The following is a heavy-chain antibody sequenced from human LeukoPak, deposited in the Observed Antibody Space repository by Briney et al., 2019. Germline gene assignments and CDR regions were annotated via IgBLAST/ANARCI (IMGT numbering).Heavy chain of an antibody. CDR1: GFTFSSYA. CDR3: AGARNCPPPDAFDI. CDR2: ISGIGGRT. Sequence: LPGGSLRLSCAASGFTFSSYAMSWVRQAPGKGLEWVSAISGIGGRTYYADSVKGRFTISRDNSNNTLSLQMNSLRAEDTAVYYRAGARNCPPPDAFDIWGQGTMVTVSS. D-gene: IGHD1-14*01. V-gene: IGHV3-23*01. J-gene: IGHJ3*02.